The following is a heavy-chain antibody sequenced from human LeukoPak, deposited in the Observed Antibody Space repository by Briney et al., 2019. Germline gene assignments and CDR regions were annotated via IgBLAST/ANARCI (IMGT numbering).Heavy chain of an antibody. CDR1: GVSISTYY. Sequence: SETLSLTCTVSGVSISTYYWSWIRQPPGKGLEWIAYIDYRGSTTYNPSLRSRVTISVDTSRNQFSLKLSSVTAADTAVYYCAREFREAAAGTRGFDYWGQGTLVTVSS. D-gene: IGHD6-13*01. CDR2: IDYRGST. V-gene: IGHV4-59*12. CDR3: AREFREAAAGTRGFDY. J-gene: IGHJ4*02.